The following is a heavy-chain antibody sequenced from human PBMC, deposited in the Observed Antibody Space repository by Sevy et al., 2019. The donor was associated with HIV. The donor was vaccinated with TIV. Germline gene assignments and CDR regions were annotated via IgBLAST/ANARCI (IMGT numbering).Heavy chain of an antibody. CDR1: GFAFSTHA. J-gene: IGHJ4*01. V-gene: IGHV3-30-3*01. D-gene: IGHD2-2*01. Sequence: GGSLRLSCAASGFAFSTHAMHWVRQAPGKGLEWVAVISYEGTETFYAASVEGRFTISRDNSKNMLSLQINSLRPEDTALYYGARDGGNSVKWYPLYWGHGTLVTVSS. CDR2: ISYEGTET. CDR3: ARDGGNSVKWYPLY.